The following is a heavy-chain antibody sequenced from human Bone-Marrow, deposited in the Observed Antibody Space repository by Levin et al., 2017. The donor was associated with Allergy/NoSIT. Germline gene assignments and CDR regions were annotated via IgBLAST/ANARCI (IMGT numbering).Heavy chain of an antibody. CDR1: GFTFNMYW. J-gene: IGHJ3*02. D-gene: IGHD3-22*01. CDR3: ARVGRYDTNNFYRWWGAFDI. Sequence: PGGSLRLSCAASGFTFNMYWMHWVRQVPGKGLVWVSRINSDASSTSYADSVKGRFSISRDNAKNTVYLQMNSLRAEDTAVYYCARVGRYDTNNFYRWWGAFDIWGQGTKVTVSS. V-gene: IGHV3-74*01. CDR2: INSDASST.